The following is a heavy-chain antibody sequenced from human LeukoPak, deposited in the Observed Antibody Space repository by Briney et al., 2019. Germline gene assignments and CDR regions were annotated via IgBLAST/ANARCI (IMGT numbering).Heavy chain of an antibody. D-gene: IGHD1-1*01. Sequence: ASVKVSCKASGYTFTGYYIHWVRQAPGQGLEWMGWINPNIGGTNYAQKFQGRVTMTRDTSISTAYMELSRLISDDTALYYCARETGSTSKYFDYWAREPCSPSPQ. V-gene: IGHV1-2*02. CDR1: GYTFTGYY. CDR2: INPNIGGT. CDR3: ARETGSTSKYFDY. J-gene: IGHJ4*02.